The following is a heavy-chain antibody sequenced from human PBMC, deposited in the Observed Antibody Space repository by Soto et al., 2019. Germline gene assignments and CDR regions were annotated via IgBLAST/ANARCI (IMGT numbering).Heavy chain of an antibody. CDR3: VKPYTSGWHYVHH. Sequence: QLQLQESGPRLVKPSETLSLTCGVSGDSIRGSTSYWGWIRQPPGQGLQWIGSTYHSGSTYYNSSLKSRVTISVDTSKNQFSLKLRSVTSADTAVYYCVKPYTSGWHYVHHWGRGTLVTVSS. D-gene: IGHD6-19*01. CDR2: TYHSGST. J-gene: IGHJ1*01. CDR1: GDSIRGSTSY. V-gene: IGHV4-39*01.